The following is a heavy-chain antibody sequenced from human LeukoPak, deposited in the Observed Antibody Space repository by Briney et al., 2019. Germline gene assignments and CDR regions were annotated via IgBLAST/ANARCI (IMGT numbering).Heavy chain of an antibody. D-gene: IGHD6-13*01. CDR2: IYSGGST. CDR3: VREGVSSSWNNWYSDL. J-gene: IGHJ2*01. V-gene: IGHV3-66*01. CDR1: GFTVSSNY. Sequence: PGGSLRLSCAASGFTVSSNYMSWVRQAPGKGLEWVSVIYSGGSTYYADSVKGRFTISRENAKNTLYLQMNSLRAGDTAVYYCVREGVSSSWNNWYSDLWGRGTLVTVSS.